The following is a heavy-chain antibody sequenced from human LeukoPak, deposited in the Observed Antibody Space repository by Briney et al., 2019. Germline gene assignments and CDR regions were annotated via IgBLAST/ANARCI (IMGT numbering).Heavy chain of an antibody. V-gene: IGHV7-4-1*02. Sequence: GASVNVSCTASGYTFTVYSINWLRQAPGQGLEWMGWITTSTGKPTYAQGFTGRFVFSLDTSVSTTYLHINSLRAEDTAVYYCARDASMINFDYWGQGSLVTVSS. CDR3: ARDASMINFDY. D-gene: IGHD3-16*01. CDR2: ITTSTGKP. J-gene: IGHJ4*02. CDR1: GYTFTVYS.